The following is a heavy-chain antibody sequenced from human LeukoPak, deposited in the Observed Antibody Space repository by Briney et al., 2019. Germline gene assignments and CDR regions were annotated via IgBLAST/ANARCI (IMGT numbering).Heavy chain of an antibody. D-gene: IGHD6-13*01. CDR1: GGSISSYY. J-gene: IGHJ6*02. V-gene: IGHV4-59*01. Sequence: SETLSLTCTVSGGSISSYYWSWIRQPPGKGLEWIGYIYYSGSTNYNPSLKSRVTISVDTSKNQFSLKLSSVTAADTAVYYCARGKVAAAAPPYYYYYGMDVWGQGTTVTVSS. CDR3: ARGKVAAAAPPYYYYYGMDV. CDR2: IYYSGST.